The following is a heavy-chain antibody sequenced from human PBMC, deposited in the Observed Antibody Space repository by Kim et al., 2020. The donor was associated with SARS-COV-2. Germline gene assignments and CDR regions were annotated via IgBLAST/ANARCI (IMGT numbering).Heavy chain of an antibody. J-gene: IGHJ6*02. CDR1: GGSFSGYY. CDR2: INHSGST. Sequence: SETLSLTCAVYGGSFSGYYWSWIRQPPGKGLEWIGEINHSGSTNYNPSLKSRVTISVDTSKNQFSLKLSSVTAADTAVYYCARGGYCSGGSCYPRGYYYYGMDVWGQGTTVTVSS. D-gene: IGHD2-15*01. V-gene: IGHV4-34*01. CDR3: ARGGYCSGGSCYPRGYYYYGMDV.